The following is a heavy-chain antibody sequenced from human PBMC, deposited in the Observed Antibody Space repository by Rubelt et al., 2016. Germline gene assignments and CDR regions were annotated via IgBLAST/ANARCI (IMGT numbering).Heavy chain of an antibody. J-gene: IGHJ4*02. D-gene: IGHD3-3*01. CDR3: ARGSTSGIFGTLIPSDS. Sequence: HVQLQESGPGLVEPSETLSLTCTVSGGSISSYSWSWIRQPPGKGLEWIGYISNSGSTSYNPSLKSRATISVDVSKTQFSLRLASVTAADSAVYYCARGSTSGIFGTLIPSDSWGQGTLVTVSS. V-gene: IGHV4-59*01. CDR2: ISNSGST. CDR1: GGSISSYS.